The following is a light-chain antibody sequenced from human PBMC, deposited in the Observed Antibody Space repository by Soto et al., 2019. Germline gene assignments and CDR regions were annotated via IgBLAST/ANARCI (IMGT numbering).Light chain of an antibody. J-gene: IGKJ2*01. Sequence: DVVMTQSPLSLPVNLGEPAAISCRSTQSLVHSDGDTYLSWFHQRQGQSPRRLIFRVSKRDFGVQHRFIGSGSGTDFTLEITSLEAEDVGVYYGMQGTHWPPYTFGQGTRLEIK. V-gene: IGKV2-30*02. CDR1: QSLVHSDGDTY. CDR2: RVS. CDR3: MQGTHWPPYT.